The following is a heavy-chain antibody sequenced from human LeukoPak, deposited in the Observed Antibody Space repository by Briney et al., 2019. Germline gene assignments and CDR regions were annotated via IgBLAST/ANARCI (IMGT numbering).Heavy chain of an antibody. CDR1: GFTFSSYS. J-gene: IGHJ4*02. V-gene: IGHV3-21*01. Sequence: PGGSLRLSSAASGFTFSSYSMNWVRQAPGKGLEWVSSISSSSSYIYYADSVKGRFTTSRDNAKNSLYLQMNSLRAEDTAVYYCARGAIVGATLFDYWGQGTLVTVSS. CDR3: ARGAIVGATLFDY. D-gene: IGHD1-26*01. CDR2: ISSSSSYI.